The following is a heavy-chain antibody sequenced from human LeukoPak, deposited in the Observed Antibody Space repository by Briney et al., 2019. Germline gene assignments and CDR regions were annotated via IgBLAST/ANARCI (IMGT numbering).Heavy chain of an antibody. Sequence: SETLSLTCTVSGASISSYYWSWIRQPAGKGLEWIGRISTSGSTNYNPSLKSRVTISVDTSKNQLSLKLSSVTAADTAVYYCARGRHSGDFDYWGQGTLVTVSS. V-gene: IGHV4-4*07. CDR3: ARGRHSGDFDY. CDR1: GASISSYY. CDR2: ISTSGST. J-gene: IGHJ4*02.